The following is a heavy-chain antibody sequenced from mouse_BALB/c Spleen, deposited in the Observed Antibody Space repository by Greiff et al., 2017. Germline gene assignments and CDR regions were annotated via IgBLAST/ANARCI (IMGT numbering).Heavy chain of an antibody. D-gene: IGHD4-1*01. CDR3: ARSVGRNYYAMDY. J-gene: IGHJ4*01. Sequence: QVQLQQSGAELAKPGASVKMSCKASGYTFTSYWMHWVKQRPGQGLEWIGYINPSTGYTEYNQKFKDKATLTADKSSSTAYMQLSSLTSEDSAVYYCARSVGRNYYAMDYWGQGTSVTVSS. V-gene: IGHV1-7*01. CDR2: INPSTGYT. CDR1: GYTFTSYW.